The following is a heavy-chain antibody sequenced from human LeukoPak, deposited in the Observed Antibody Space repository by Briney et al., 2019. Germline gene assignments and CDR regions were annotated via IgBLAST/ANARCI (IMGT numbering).Heavy chain of an antibody. D-gene: IGHD5-24*01. Sequence: ASVKVSCKASGGTFSSCAISWVRQAPGQGLEWMGGTIPIFGTANYAQKFQGRVTLTADKSTSTAYMELSSLRSEDTAVYYCARGNQEMATITTFDYWGQGTLVTVSS. CDR3: ARGNQEMATITTFDY. J-gene: IGHJ4*02. V-gene: IGHV1-69*06. CDR2: TIPIFGTA. CDR1: GGTFSSCA.